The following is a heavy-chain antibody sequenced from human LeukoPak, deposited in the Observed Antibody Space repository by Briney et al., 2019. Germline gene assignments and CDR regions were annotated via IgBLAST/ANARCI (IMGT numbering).Heavy chain of an antibody. Sequence: PARYLRFYSAASTFTFDDYAMHWVRQGPGKGLVWWSGLSWDSGSIGYADSVKVRFTISRDNAKNSLYLQMNSLRAEDTALYYCAGIAAAGTGYWGQGTLVTVSS. D-gene: IGHD6-13*01. J-gene: IGHJ4*02. CDR2: LSWDSGSI. V-gene: IGHV3-9*01. CDR1: TFTFDDYA. CDR3: AGIAAAGTGY.